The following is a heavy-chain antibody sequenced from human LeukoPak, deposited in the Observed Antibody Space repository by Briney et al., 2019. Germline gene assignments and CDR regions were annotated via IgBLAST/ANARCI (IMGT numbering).Heavy chain of an antibody. CDR1: GYTFTGYY. J-gene: IGHJ4*02. CDR3: ARGAPYSTSSTLPY. Sequence: VASVKVSCKASGYTFTGYYMHWVRQAPGQGLEWMGWINPNSGGTNYAQKFQGRVTMTRDTSISTAYMELSRLRSDDTAVYYCARGAPYSTSSTLPYWGQGTLVTVSS. CDR2: INPNSGGT. V-gene: IGHV1-2*02. D-gene: IGHD2-2*01.